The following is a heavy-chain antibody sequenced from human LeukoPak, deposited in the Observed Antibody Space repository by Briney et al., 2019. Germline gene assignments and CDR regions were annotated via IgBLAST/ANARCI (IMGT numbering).Heavy chain of an antibody. V-gene: IGHV1-69*06. D-gene: IGHD3-16*02. CDR2: IIPIFGTA. Sequence: SAKVSCKASGGTFSSYAISWVRQAPGQGLEWMGGIIPIFGTANYAQKFQGRVTITADKSTSTAYMELSSLRSEDTAVYYCARDDYYVWGSYRKRNPYYYYYMDVWGKGTTVTVSS. J-gene: IGHJ6*03. CDR1: GGTFSSYA. CDR3: ARDDYYVWGSYRKRNPYYYYYMDV.